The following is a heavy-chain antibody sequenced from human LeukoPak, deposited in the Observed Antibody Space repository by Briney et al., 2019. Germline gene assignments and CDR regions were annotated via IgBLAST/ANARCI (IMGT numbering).Heavy chain of an antibody. CDR2: IKSKTDGGTT. V-gene: IGHV3-15*01. Sequence: GGSVTLSCAASGFTFSNAWMSWLRHAPGKGREWVGRIKSKTDGGTTDYAAPVKGRFTISRDDSKNTLYLQMNSPKTEDTAVYYCTTAAYYGSGSYSDWGQGTLVTVSS. D-gene: IGHD3-10*01. J-gene: IGHJ4*02. CDR3: TTAAYYGSGSYSD. CDR1: GFTFSNAW.